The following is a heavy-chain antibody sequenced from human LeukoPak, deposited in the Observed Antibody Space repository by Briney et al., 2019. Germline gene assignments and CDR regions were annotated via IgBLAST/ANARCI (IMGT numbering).Heavy chain of an antibody. D-gene: IGHD2-2*02. V-gene: IGHV1-69*13. J-gene: IGHJ4*02. CDR1: GGTFSSYA. CDR2: IIPIFGTA. Sequence: SVKVSCKASGGTFSSYAISWVRQAPGQGLEWMGGIIPIFGTANYAQKFQGRVTITADESTSTAYMELSSLRSEDTAVYYCARGRRGYCSSTSCYTGHWFSWGQGTLVTVSS. CDR3: ARGRRGYCSSTSCYTGHWFS.